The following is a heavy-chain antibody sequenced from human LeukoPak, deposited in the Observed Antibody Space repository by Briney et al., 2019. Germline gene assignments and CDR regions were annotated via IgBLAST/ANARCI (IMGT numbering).Heavy chain of an antibody. D-gene: IGHD2-15*01. V-gene: IGHV3-64*01. CDR3: AKDQLYCSGGSCYIGLFDY. J-gene: IGHJ4*02. CDR1: GFTFSSYA. Sequence: GGSLRLSCVASGFTFSSYAMHWVRQTPGKGLEYVSGINSNGGSTQYANSVKGRFTISRDNSKHTLYLQMGSLRTEDMAVYYCAKDQLYCSGGSCYIGLFDYWGQGTLVTVSS. CDR2: INSNGGST.